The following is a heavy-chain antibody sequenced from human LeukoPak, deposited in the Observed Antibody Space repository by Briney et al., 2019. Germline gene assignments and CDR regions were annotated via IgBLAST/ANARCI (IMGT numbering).Heavy chain of an antibody. CDR1: GYTFTGYY. D-gene: IGHD2-2*01. CDR3: ARDLEYCSSTSCSYCFDY. J-gene: IGHJ4*02. CDR2: INPNSGGT. Sequence: ASVKVSCKASGYTFTGYYMHWVRQAPGQGLEWMGWINPNSGGTNYAQKFQGRVTMTRDTSISTAYMELSRLRSDDTAVYYCARDLEYCSSTSCSYCFDYWGQGTLVTVSS. V-gene: IGHV1-2*02.